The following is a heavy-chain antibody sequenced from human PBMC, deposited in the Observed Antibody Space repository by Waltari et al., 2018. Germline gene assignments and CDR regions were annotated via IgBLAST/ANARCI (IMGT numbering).Heavy chain of an antibody. J-gene: IGHJ1*01. V-gene: IGHV3-48*01. D-gene: IGHD3-22*01. CDR1: GFTFSSYS. Sequence: EVQLVESGGGLVQPGGSLRLSCAASGFTFSSYSMNWVRQAPGKGLECVSYISSSSSTIYYADSVKGRFTISRDNAKNSLYLQMNSLRAEDTAVYYCARSPRREDYYDSSGYYPPEYFQHWGQGTLVTVSS. CDR2: ISSSSSTI. CDR3: ARSPRREDYYDSSGYYPPEYFQH.